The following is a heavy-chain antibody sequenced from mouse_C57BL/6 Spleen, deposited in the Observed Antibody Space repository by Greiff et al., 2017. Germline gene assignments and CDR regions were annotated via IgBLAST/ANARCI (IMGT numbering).Heavy chain of an antibody. CDR1: GFTFSSYG. CDR2: ISSGGSYT. V-gene: IGHV5-6*01. J-gene: IGHJ4*01. Sequence: EVNVVESGGDLVKPGGSLKLSCAASGFTFSSYGMSWVRQTPDKRLEWVATISSGGSYTYYPDSVKGRFTISRDNAKNTLYLQMSSLKSEDTAVYYCARSIYYGNLYAMDYWGQGTSVTVSS. D-gene: IGHD2-1*01. CDR3: ARSIYYGNLYAMDY.